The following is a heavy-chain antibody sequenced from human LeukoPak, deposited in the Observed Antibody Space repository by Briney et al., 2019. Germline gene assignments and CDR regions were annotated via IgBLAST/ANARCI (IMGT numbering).Heavy chain of an antibody. CDR1: GGTFSNYY. CDR2: IGPSGST. CDR3: AREYPNTLYFDQ. J-gene: IGHJ4*02. Sequence: ASVKVSCKASGGTFSNYYMHWVRQAPGQGLEWMGIIGPSGSTTYLQKFQGRVTMTRDTSTSSVYMELSSLRSDDTAVYYCAREYPNTLYFDQWGQGTLVSVSS. V-gene: IGHV1-46*01. D-gene: IGHD1/OR15-1a*01.